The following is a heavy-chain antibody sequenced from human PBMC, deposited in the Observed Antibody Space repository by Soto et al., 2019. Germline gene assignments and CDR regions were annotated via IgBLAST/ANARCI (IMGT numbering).Heavy chain of an antibody. D-gene: IGHD6-19*01. CDR1: GFSFSGFG. V-gene: IGHV3-33*01. J-gene: IGHJ4*02. CDR3: ATWYSGWYLNFAY. CDR2: IGHDGITK. Sequence: QVQLVESGGGVVQPGRSLRLSCATSGFSFSGFGFHWVRQAPGMGLEWVAFIGHDGITKYYADSVKGRFTVARDNAKNTVNLQMNSLRAEDSAVDYCATWYSGWYLNFAYWGQGTLVTVSS.